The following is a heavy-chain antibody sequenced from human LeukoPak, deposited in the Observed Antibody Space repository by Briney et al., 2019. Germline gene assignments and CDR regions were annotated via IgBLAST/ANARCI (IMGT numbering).Heavy chain of an antibody. CDR1: GFTVSGNY. Sequence: GGSLRLSCAVSGFTVSGNYMSWVRQAPGKGLEWVSLIYSGGTTYYADSVKGRFTISRDNSKNTLYLQMNSLRAEDTAVYYCAKDVLWFGELLVSRWFDPWGQGTLVTVSS. CDR3: AKDVLWFGELLVSRWFDP. J-gene: IGHJ5*02. D-gene: IGHD3-10*01. CDR2: IYSGGTT. V-gene: IGHV3-53*01.